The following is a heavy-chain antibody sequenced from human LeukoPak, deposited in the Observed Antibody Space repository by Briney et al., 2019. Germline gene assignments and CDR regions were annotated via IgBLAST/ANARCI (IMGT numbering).Heavy chain of an antibody. V-gene: IGHV3-48*04. CDR2: ISSSGSTI. Sequence: GGSLRLSCAASGFTFSSYGMHWVRQAPGKGLEWVSYISSSGSTICYADSVKGRFTISRDNAKNSLYLQMNSLRAEDTAVYHCAKEKANCGGDCNDYWGQGTLVTVSS. CDR3: AKEKANCGGDCNDY. D-gene: IGHD2-21*02. J-gene: IGHJ4*02. CDR1: GFTFSSYG.